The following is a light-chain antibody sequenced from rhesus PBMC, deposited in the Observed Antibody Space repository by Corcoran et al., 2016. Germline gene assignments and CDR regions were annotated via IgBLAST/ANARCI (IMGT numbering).Light chain of an antibody. CDR1: QSVSSW. Sequence: DIQMTQSPSSLSASVGDTVTITCRASQSVSSWLDWYPQKPGKAPKLLIYKASSLQSGVPSRFSGSGSGTDFTLPISSLQPEDFAIYHCLQYSSSPYSFGQGTKVEIK. V-gene: IGKV1-22*01. CDR2: KAS. J-gene: IGKJ2*01. CDR3: LQYSSSPYS.